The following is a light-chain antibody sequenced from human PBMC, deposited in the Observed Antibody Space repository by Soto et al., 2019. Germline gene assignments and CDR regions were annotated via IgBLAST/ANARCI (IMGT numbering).Light chain of an antibody. CDR2: GAS. V-gene: IGKV3-20*01. CDR3: QQYGSSGT. CDR1: QSVSNNY. J-gene: IGKJ1*01. Sequence: IVLTQSPGTLSLSPWERATLSCGASQSVSNNYFAWYQQKPGQAPRLLIDGASNRATGIPERCSGSGSGTDFPLTISRLEPEDFAVYYCQQYGSSGTFGQGTKVDIK.